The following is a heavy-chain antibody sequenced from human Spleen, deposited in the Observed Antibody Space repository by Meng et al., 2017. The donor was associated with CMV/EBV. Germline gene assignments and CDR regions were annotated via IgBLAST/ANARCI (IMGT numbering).Heavy chain of an antibody. CDR3: VRGSFITFGDGWFDP. V-gene: IGHV3-13*01. D-gene: IGHD3-16*01. Sequence: GGSLRLSCAASGFTFSSYGMHWVRRAPGKGLELVSGIGTAGDTYYPGSVKGRFTISRENAKNSLYLQMNSLRVGDTAVYYCVRGSFITFGDGWFDPWGQGTLVTVSS. J-gene: IGHJ5*02. CDR1: GFTFSSYG. CDR2: IGTAGDT.